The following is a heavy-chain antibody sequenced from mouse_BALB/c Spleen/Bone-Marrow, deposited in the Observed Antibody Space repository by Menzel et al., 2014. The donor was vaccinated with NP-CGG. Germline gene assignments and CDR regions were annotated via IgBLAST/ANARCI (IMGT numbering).Heavy chain of an antibody. CDR2: INPSTGYT. J-gene: IGHJ3*01. Sequence: VKLMESGAELAKPGASVKMSCKASGYTFTNYWMHWVKQRPGQGLEWIGYINPSTGYTENNQNFKDKATLTADKSSSTAHMQLSSLTSEDLAVYYCVRPYGNYVGFAYWGQGTLVTVSA. D-gene: IGHD2-1*01. CDR1: GYTFTNYW. CDR3: VRPYGNYVGFAY. V-gene: IGHV1-7*01.